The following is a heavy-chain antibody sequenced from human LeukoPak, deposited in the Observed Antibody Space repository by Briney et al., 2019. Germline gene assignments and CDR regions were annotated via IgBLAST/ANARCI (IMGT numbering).Heavy chain of an antibody. D-gene: IGHD5-18*01. J-gene: IGHJ5*02. CDR3: ARSGYSYGPNWFDP. V-gene: IGHV4-34*01. CDR2: INHSGST. Sequence: SETLSLTCGVYGGAFSGYYLSWISQPPGKGLEWIGEINHSGSTNDNPSLKSRVTISVDTSKNRFSLKLSSVTAADTAVYYCARSGYSYGPNWFDPWGQGTLVTVSS. CDR1: GGAFSGYY.